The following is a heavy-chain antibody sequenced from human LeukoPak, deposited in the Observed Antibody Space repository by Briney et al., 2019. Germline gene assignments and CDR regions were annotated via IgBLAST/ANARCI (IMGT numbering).Heavy chain of an antibody. V-gene: IGHV4-59*08. J-gene: IGHJ4*02. CDR3: ARHPSAVAGKTFDC. Sequence: SETLSLTCTVSGASISSYYWSWIRQPPGKGLEWIGYVFYSGSTNYNPSLKSRVTISVDTSKNQISLKLTSVTAADTAVYYCARHPSAVAGKTFDCWGQGTLVTVSS. CDR1: GASISSYY. D-gene: IGHD6-19*01. CDR2: VFYSGST.